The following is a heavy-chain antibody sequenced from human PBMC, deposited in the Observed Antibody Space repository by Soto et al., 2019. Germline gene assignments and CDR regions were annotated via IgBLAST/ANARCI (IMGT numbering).Heavy chain of an antibody. J-gene: IGHJ6*02. D-gene: IGHD3-16*01. CDR1: GGTFSSHA. Sequence: QVQLVQSGAEAKKPGSSVKVSCKASGGTFSSHAISWERQAPGQGLEWLGGIIPFFKAANYAQKFQGRVTMTADDSTSTAYMDLYSLRSEDTDVYYCARDVPLNYYDGTYSYYAMDVWGQGSTVAVCS. CDR2: IIPFFKAA. V-gene: IGHV1-69*01. CDR3: ARDVPLNYYDGTYSYYAMDV.